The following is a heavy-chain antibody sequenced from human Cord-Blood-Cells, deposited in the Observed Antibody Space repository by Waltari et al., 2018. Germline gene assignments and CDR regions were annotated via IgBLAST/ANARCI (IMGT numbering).Heavy chain of an antibody. CDR1: GGTFSSYA. V-gene: IGHV1-69*01. J-gene: IGHJ6*03. D-gene: IGHD2-2*01. CDR3: ARAFQGDIVVVPAASGDYYYYMDV. Sequence: QVQLVQSGAEVKKPGSSVKVSCKASGGTFSSYAISWVRQAPGQGLEWMGGIIPIFGTANYAQKFQGRVTITADESTSTAYMELSSLRSEDTAVYYCARAFQGDIVVVPAASGDYYYYMDVWGKGTTVTVSS. CDR2: IIPIFGTA.